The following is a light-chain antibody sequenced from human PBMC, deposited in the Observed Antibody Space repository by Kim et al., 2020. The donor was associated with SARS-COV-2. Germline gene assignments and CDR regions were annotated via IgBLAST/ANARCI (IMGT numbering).Light chain of an antibody. Sequence: ASVGDRVTITCRASQSISSYLNWYQQKPGKAPKLLIYAASSLQSGVPSRFSGSGSGTDFTLTISSLQPEDFATCYCQQSYSTPQDSFGQGTKLEI. J-gene: IGKJ2*03. V-gene: IGKV1-39*01. CDR2: AAS. CDR3: QQSYSTPQDS. CDR1: QSISSY.